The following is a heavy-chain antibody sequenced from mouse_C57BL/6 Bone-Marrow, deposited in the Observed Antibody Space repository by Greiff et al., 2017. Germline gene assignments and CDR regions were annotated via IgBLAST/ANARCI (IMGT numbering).Heavy chain of an antibody. J-gene: IGHJ3*01. CDR3: ARSRWAWFAY. D-gene: IGHD1-1*02. CDR2: IDPSDSET. CDR1: GYTFTSYW. V-gene: IGHV1-52*01. Sequence: QVQLQQSGAELVRPGSSVKLSCKASGYTFTSYWMHWVKQRPIQGLEWIGNIDPSDSETHSNQKFKDKATLTVDKSSSTAYMQLSSLTSEDSAVYYCARSRWAWFAYWGQGTLVTVSA.